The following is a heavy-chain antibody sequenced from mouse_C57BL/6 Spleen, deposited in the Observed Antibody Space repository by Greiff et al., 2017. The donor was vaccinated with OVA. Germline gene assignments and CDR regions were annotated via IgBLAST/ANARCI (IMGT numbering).Heavy chain of an antibody. CDR1: GFTFTDYY. V-gene: IGHV7-3*01. Sequence: EVKLMESGGGLVQPGGSLSLSCAASGFTFTDYYMSWVRQPPGKALEWLGFIRNKANGYTTEYSASVKGRFTISRDNSQSILYLQMNALRAEDSATYYCARSLFYYDYDGDAMDYWGQGTSVTVSS. D-gene: IGHD2-4*01. CDR3: ARSLFYYDYDGDAMDY. CDR2: IRNKANGYTT. J-gene: IGHJ4*01.